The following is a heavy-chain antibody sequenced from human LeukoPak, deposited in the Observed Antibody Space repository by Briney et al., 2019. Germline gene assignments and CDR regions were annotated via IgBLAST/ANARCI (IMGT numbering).Heavy chain of an antibody. J-gene: IGHJ6*03. Sequence: GGPLRLSCAASGFTFNDFHMNWIPPAPGKGLEGVSYISSSGSTIHYADYVKGRFTISRDNAKNSLYLQMNSLRAEDTAVYYCARDPHIGATAGTGYFYYYYMDVWGKGTTVTVSS. CDR3: ARDPHIGATAGTGYFYYYYMDV. CDR2: ISSSGSTI. CDR1: GFTFNDFH. D-gene: IGHD6-13*01. V-gene: IGHV3-11*01.